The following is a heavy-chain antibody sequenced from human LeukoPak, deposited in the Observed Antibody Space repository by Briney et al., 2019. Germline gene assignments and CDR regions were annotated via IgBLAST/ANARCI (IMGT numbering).Heavy chain of an antibody. CDR2: IKEDGSDK. D-gene: IGHD3-10*01. J-gene: IGHJ6*02. CDR1: GFTFSNYW. CDR3: ARERSHYGMDV. Sequence: GGSLRLSCAASGFTFSNYWMNWVRQAPGKGLEWVANIKEDGSDKKYVDSVKGRFTISRDNAKNSLYLQMNSLRAEDTAVYYCARERSHYGMDVWGQGTTVTVSS. V-gene: IGHV3-7*03.